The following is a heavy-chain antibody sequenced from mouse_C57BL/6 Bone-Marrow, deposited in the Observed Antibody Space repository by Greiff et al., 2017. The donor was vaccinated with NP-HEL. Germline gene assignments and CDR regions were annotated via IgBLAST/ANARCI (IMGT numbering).Heavy chain of an antibody. Sequence: QVQLQQPGAELVRPGSSVKLSCKASGYTFTSYWMHWVKQRPIKGLEWIGNIDPSDSETHYNQKFKDKATLTVDKSSSTAYMQLSSLTSEDSAVYYCARLVIYCDGSSCVGWYFDVWGTGTTVTVSS. CDR1: GYTFTSYW. CDR3: ARLVIYCDGSSCVGWYFDV. D-gene: IGHD1-1*01. J-gene: IGHJ1*03. V-gene: IGHV1-52*01. CDR2: IDPSDSET.